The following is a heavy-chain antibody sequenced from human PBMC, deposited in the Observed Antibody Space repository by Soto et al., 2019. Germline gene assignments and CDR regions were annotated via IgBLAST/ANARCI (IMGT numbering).Heavy chain of an antibody. D-gene: IGHD3-3*01. CDR1: GFTFSSYE. J-gene: IGHJ3*02. CDR2: ISSSGSTI. CDR3: ASMRYDFWSGYNAFDI. Sequence: GGSLRLSWAASGFTFSSYEMNWVRQAPGKGLEWVSYISSSGSTIYYADSVKGRFTISRDNAKNSLYLQMNSLRAEDTAVYYCASMRYDFWSGYNAFDIWGQGTMVTVSS. V-gene: IGHV3-48*03.